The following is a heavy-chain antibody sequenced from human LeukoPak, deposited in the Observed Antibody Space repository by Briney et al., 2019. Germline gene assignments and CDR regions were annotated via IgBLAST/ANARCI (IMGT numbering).Heavy chain of an antibody. V-gene: IGHV3-30-3*02. J-gene: IGHJ4*02. CDR2: ISYDAKKK. CDR3: AKGLSEKYSFDY. Sequence: VAFISYDAKKKSYADSVKGRFTISRDNSKNTLYLEMNSLRTEDTAVYYCAKGLSEKYSFDYWGQGALVTVSS. D-gene: IGHD5/OR15-5a*01.